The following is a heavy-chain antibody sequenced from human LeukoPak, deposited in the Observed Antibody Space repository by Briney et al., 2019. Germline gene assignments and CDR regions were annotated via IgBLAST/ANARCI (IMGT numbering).Heavy chain of an antibody. CDR2: IKQERGQE. CDR3: VRGGADTFY. D-gene: IGHD1-26*01. CDR1: GLTVSNHW. Sequence: GGSLRLSCVASGLTVSNHWMSWVRQAPGKGLEWVANIKQERGQEYYVDSVKGRFTISKDNAKNSLYLQMNSLRAEDTAIYYCVRGGADTFYWGQGTLVTVSS. J-gene: IGHJ4*02. V-gene: IGHV3-7*01.